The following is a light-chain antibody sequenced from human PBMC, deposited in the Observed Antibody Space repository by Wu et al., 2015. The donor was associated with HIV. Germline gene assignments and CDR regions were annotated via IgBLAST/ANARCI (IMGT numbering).Light chain of an antibody. J-gene: IGKJ1*01. CDR2: GAS. CDR3: QQYGRSPAT. V-gene: IGKV3-20*01. Sequence: IVLTQSPGTLSLSPGERATLSCRASQSVSSDYLAWYQQKPGQAPRLLVYGASSRATGIPDRFSGSGSGTDFTLTISRLEPEDFAVYYCQQYGRSPATFGQGTKVGNQT. CDR1: QSVSSDY.